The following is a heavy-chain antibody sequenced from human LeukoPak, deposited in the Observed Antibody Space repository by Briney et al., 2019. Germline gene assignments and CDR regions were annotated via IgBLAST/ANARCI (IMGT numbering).Heavy chain of an antibody. Sequence: ASVKVSCKASGYTFTSYGISWVRQAPGQGLEWMGWISAYNGNTNYAHKLQGRVTMSTDTSTSTAYMELRSLRSDDTAVYYCARAVGATESVEYWGQGTLVTVSS. J-gene: IGHJ4*02. D-gene: IGHD1-26*01. CDR1: GYTFTSYG. CDR3: ARAVGATESVEY. CDR2: ISAYNGNT. V-gene: IGHV1-18*01.